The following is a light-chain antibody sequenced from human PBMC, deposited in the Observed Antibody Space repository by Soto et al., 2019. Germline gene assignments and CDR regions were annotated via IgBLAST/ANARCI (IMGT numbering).Light chain of an antibody. CDR1: QSISSY. CDR2: DAS. CDR3: QQRSYWPMYT. J-gene: IGKJ2*01. Sequence: EVVLTQSPATLSLSPGERATLSCRASQSISSYLAWYQQKPGQAPRLLIHDASNRATDIPARFSGSGSGTDFTLTISSLDPEDFAVYYCQQRSYWPMYTFGRGTKLEIK. V-gene: IGKV3-11*01.